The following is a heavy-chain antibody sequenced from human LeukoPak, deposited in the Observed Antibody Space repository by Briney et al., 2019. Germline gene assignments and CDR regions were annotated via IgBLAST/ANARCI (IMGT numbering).Heavy chain of an antibody. J-gene: IGHJ6*03. D-gene: IGHD5-12*01. CDR3: AKLSGYDFVYYYMDV. CDR1: GGSISSSSYY. CDR2: IYYSGST. Sequence: SETLSLTCTVSGGSISSSSYYWGWIRQPPGKGLEWIESIYYSGSTYYNPSLKSRVTISVDTSKNQFSLKLSSVTAADTAVYYCAKLSGYDFVYYYMDVWGKGTTVTISS. V-gene: IGHV4-39*07.